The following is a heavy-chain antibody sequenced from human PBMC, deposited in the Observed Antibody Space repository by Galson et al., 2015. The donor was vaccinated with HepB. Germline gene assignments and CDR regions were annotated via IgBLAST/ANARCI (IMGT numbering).Heavy chain of an antibody. J-gene: IGHJ6*02. CDR2: ISGLSGIT. Sequence: SVKVSCKAAGYNFESLGITWVRQAPGQGLQWLGWISGLSGITNLAEKVRDRITLTTEESTNTAYMELRNLRSDDTAVYFCAKDRSSGWLVYRGLDVWGQGTTVIVS. CDR1: GYNFESLG. CDR3: AKDRSSGWLVYRGLDV. D-gene: IGHD6-19*01. V-gene: IGHV1-18*01.